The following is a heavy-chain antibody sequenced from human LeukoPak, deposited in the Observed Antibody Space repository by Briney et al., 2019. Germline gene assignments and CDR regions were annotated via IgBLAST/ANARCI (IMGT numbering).Heavy chain of an antibody. CDR2: MNPNSGNT. J-gene: IGHJ6*02. CDR1: GYTFTSYD. V-gene: IGHV1-8*01. CDR3: ARSTDTMVRGVYYYYYGTDV. D-gene: IGHD3-10*01. Sequence: ASVKVSCKASGYTFTSYDINWVRQATGQGLEWMGWMNPNSGNTGYAQKFQGRVTMTRNTSISTAYMELSSLRSEDTAVYYCARSTDTMVRGVYYYYYGTDVWGQGTTVTVSS.